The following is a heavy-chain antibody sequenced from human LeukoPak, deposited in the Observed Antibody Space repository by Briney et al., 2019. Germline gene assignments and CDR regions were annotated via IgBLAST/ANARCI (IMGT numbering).Heavy chain of an antibody. J-gene: IGHJ4*02. V-gene: IGHV3-21*01. CDR2: ISSSSSYI. Sequence: RGSLRLSCAASGFTFSSYSMNWVRQAPGKGLEWVSSISSSSSYIYYADSVKGRFTISRDNAKNSLYLQMNSLRAEDTAVYYCARDWGNWDFDYWGQGTLVIVSS. CDR1: GFTFSSYS. D-gene: IGHD1-1*01. CDR3: ARDWGNWDFDY.